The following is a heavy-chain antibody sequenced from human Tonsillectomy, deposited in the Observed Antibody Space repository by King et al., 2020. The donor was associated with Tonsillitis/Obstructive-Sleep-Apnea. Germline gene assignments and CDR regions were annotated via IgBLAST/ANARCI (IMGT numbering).Heavy chain of an antibody. Sequence: VQLQESGPGLVKPSQTLSLTCIVSGGSISSGGYYWHWIRQHPGKGLEWIGYIHYSGSTYYNTSLKSRVSISIDTSKNQFSLNLNSVTAADTAIYYCARASPYGSGSHDAFDICGQGTMVTVSS. V-gene: IGHV4-31*03. CDR1: GGSISSGGYY. CDR2: IHYSGST. CDR3: ARASPYGSGSHDAFDI. D-gene: IGHD3-10*01. J-gene: IGHJ3*02.